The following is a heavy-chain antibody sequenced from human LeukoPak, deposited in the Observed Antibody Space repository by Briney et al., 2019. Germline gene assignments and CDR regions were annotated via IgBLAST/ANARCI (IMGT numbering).Heavy chain of an antibody. J-gene: IGHJ5*02. CDR3: ARVTMVAAASYNWFVP. Sequence: GRSLRLSCAASGFTFSNYGMHWVRQAPGKGLEWMADIWSDGSNKYYADSVRGRFTISRDNSKNTLYLQMNSLRAEDTAVYYCARVTMVAAASYNWFVPWGQGTLVTVSS. D-gene: IGHD2-15*01. CDR2: IWSDGSNK. V-gene: IGHV3-33*01. CDR1: GFTFSNYG.